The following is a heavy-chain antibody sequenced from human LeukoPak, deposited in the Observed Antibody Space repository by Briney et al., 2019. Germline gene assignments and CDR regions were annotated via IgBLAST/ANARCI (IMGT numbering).Heavy chain of an antibody. CDR1: GGSITGYY. V-gene: IGHV4-59*01. CDR2: IYYSGST. J-gene: IGHJ3*02. D-gene: IGHD3-22*01. Sequence: PSETLSVTCTVSGGSITGYYWSWIRQPPGKGLEWIGYIYYSGSTNYNPSLKSRVTISVDTSKNHFSLKLTSVTAADTAVYYCARDRISYYDRDAFDIWGQGTMLTVSS. CDR3: ARDRISYYDRDAFDI.